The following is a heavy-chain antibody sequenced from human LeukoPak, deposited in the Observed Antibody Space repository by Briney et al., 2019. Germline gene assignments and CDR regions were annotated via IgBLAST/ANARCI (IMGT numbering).Heavy chain of an antibody. J-gene: IGHJ3*02. D-gene: IGHD3-3*01. CDR1: GGSISSYY. Sequence: PSETLSLTCTVSGGSISSYYWSWIRQPPGKGLEWIGYIYYSGSTNYNPSLKSRVTISVDTSKNQFSLKLSSVTAADTAVYYCASLYYDFWSGHYAFDIWGQGTMVTVSS. CDR3: ASLYYDFWSGHYAFDI. CDR2: IYYSGST. V-gene: IGHV4-59*01.